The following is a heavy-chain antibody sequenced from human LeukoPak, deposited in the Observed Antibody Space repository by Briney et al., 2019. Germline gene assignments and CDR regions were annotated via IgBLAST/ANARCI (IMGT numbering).Heavy chain of an antibody. CDR1: GGSISSGGYY. CDR2: IYYSGST. Sequence: SQTLSLTCTVSGGSISSGGYYWRWIRQHPGKGLEWIGYIYYSGSTYYNPSLKSRVTISVDTSKNQFSLKLSSVTAADTAVYYCARLSSIAAAGAKLDYWGQGTLVTVSS. J-gene: IGHJ4*02. D-gene: IGHD6-13*01. V-gene: IGHV4-31*03. CDR3: ARLSSIAAAGAKLDY.